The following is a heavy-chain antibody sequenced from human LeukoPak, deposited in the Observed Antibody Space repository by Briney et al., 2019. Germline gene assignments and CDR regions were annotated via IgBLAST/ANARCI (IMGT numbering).Heavy chain of an antibody. Sequence: GGSLRLSCAASGFTFSSYEMNWVRQAPGKGLEWVSYISSSGSTIYYADSVKGRFTISRDNAKNSLYLQMNSLRAEDTAVYYCARDVMYSSGRYGGFDYWGQGTLVTVSS. D-gene: IGHD6-19*01. V-gene: IGHV3-48*03. CDR1: GFTFSSYE. J-gene: IGHJ4*02. CDR3: ARDVMYSSGRYGGFDY. CDR2: ISSSGSTI.